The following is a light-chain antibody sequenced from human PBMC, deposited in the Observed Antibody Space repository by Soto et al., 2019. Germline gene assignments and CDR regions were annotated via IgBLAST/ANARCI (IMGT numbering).Light chain of an antibody. J-gene: IGKJ2*01. V-gene: IGKV3-20*01. CDR3: LQYDGAPRDYT. CDR1: QSISRNY. Sequence: EIVLTQSPGTLSLSPGERATLSCRASQSISRNYLAWYQQKPGEAPRLLIYGASRRATGVPDRFSGAGSGTDFNLVVSRLQSEDFAEYFCLQYDGAPRDYTFGHGTQRETK. CDR2: GAS.